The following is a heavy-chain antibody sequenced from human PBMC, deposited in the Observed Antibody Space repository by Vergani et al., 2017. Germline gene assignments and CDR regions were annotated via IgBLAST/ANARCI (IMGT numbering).Heavy chain of an antibody. Sequence: EVQLLESGGGLVQPGGSLRLSCAASGFTFSNYAMNWVRQAPGKGLEWVSAISGSGGSTYYADSVKGRFTISRDSSKNTLYLQMNSLRAEDTAIYYCAKDTLAGAGGIDVWGQGTTVTVSS. J-gene: IGHJ6*02. CDR3: AKDTLAGAGGIDV. CDR1: GFTFSNYA. CDR2: ISGSGGST. V-gene: IGHV3-23*01. D-gene: IGHD6-19*01.